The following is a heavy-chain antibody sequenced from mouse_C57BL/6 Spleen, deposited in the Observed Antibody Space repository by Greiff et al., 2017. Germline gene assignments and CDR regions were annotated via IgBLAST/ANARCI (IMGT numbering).Heavy chain of an antibody. D-gene: IGHD2-4*01. Sequence: QVQLQQSGPGLVQPSQSLSITCTVSGFSLTSYGVHWVRQSPGKGLEWLGVIWSGGSTDYNAALISRLSISKDNSKSQVFFKMNSLQADDTAIYYCARNGGDYDSWFAYWGQGTLVTVSA. CDR2: IWSGGST. CDR1: GFSLTSYG. J-gene: IGHJ3*01. CDR3: ARNGGDYDSWFAY. V-gene: IGHV2-2*01.